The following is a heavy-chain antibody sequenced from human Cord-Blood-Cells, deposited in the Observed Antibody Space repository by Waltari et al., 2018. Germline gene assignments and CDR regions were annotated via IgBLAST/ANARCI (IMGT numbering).Heavy chain of an antibody. D-gene: IGHD6-6*01. Sequence: EVQLVESGGGLLQPGGSLRLSCAASGFPVRSNYMSCVRQAPGKGVGWVSVIYSGGSTYYADSVKGRFTISRDNSKNTLYLQMNSLRAEDTAVYYCARGGLAARHDAFGIWGQGTMVTVSS. V-gene: IGHV3-53*01. CDR1: GFPVRSNY. CDR2: IYSGGST. CDR3: ARGGLAARHDAFGI. J-gene: IGHJ3*02.